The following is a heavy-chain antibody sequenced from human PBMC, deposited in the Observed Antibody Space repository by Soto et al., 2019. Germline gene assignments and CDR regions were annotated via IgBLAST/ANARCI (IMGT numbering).Heavy chain of an antibody. CDR1: GYTFTSYY. V-gene: IGHV1-46*01. J-gene: IGHJ3*02. CDR3: ARWSYSYGPRVDAFDI. Sequence: GASVKVSCKASGYTFTSYYMHWVRQAPGQGLEWMGIINPSGGSTSYAQKFQGRVTMTRDTSTSTVYMELSSLRSEDTAVYYCARWSYSYGPRVDAFDIWGQGTMVTVSS. CDR2: INPSGGST. D-gene: IGHD5-18*01.